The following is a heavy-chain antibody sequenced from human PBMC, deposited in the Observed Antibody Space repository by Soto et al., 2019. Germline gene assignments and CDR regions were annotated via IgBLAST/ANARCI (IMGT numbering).Heavy chain of an antibody. Sequence: SETLSLTCAVSGGSISSGGYSWSWIRQPPGKGLEWIGYIYHSGSTYYNPSLKSRVTISVDRSKNQFSLKLSSVTAADTAVHYCARGGGGYSAGYFDYWGKGILVTVSS. D-gene: IGHD3-22*01. V-gene: IGHV4-30-2*01. CDR3: ARGGGGYSAGYFDY. CDR2: IYHSGST. CDR1: GGSISSGGYS. J-gene: IGHJ4*02.